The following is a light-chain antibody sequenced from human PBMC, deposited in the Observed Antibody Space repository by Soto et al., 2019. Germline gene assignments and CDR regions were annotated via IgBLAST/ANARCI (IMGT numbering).Light chain of an antibody. CDR2: DVT. J-gene: IGLJ1*01. CDR3: ASYAGSRTYV. Sequence: QSAVTQPASVSGSPCQSIAISFPGTSSDVGRYNYVSWYQQHPGKAPKLIIYDVTKRPSGVPDRFSGSKSASTASLTISGLQAEDEGDYYCASYAGSRTYVFGSGNKATVL. CDR1: SSDVGRYNY. V-gene: IGLV2-23*02.